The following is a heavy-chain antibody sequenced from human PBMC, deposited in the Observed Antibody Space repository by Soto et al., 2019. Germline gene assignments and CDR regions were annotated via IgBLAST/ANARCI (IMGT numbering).Heavy chain of an antibody. Sequence: SQPMSLTCTVSGGSIGSSSYYWGLIRQPPGKGLEWIGSIYYSGSTYYNPSLKSRVTISVDTSKNQFSLKLSSVTAADTAVYYCARQVAARAPFDYWGQGTLVTVSS. V-gene: IGHV4-39*01. D-gene: IGHD6-6*01. CDR2: IYYSGST. J-gene: IGHJ4*02. CDR3: ARQVAARAPFDY. CDR1: GGSIGSSSYY.